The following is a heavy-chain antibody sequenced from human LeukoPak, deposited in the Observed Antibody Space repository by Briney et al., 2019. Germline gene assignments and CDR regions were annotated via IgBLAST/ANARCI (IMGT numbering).Heavy chain of an antibody. CDR2: IYSDSST. CDR3: ARGWEMATITPHY. V-gene: IGHV3-53*01. D-gene: IGHD5-24*01. CDR1: GFTVSSIH. Sequence: PGGSLRLSCVASGFTVSSIHMSWVRQAPGKGLEWVSFIYSDSSTYYADSVKGRFTISRDNSKNTLYFQMNSLRAEDTAVYYCARGWEMATITPHYWGQGTLVTVSS. J-gene: IGHJ4*02.